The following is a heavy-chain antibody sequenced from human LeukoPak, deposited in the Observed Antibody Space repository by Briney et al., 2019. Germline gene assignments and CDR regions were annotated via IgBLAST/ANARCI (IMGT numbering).Heavy chain of an antibody. Sequence: VASVKVSCKASGYTFTDYYMHWVRQAPGQGLEWMGWINPNSGGTNYAQKFQGRVTMTRDTSISTAYMELRRLRSDDTAVYYCARGYLYYYDVSGYPFDYWGQGTLVTVSS. V-gene: IGHV1-2*02. CDR2: INPNSGGT. CDR3: ARGYLYYYDVSGYPFDY. CDR1: GYTFTDYY. J-gene: IGHJ4*02. D-gene: IGHD3-22*01.